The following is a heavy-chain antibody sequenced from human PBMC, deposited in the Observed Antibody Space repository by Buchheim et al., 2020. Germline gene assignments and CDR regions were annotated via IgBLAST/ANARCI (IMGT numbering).Heavy chain of an antibody. Sequence: QVQLVESGGDVVQPGGSLRLSCAASGFSFTSYGMHWVRQAPGKGLEWVAVISYDGSNKYYADSVKGRFTISRDNSKNTLYLQMNSLRAEDTAVYYCARALQGHYYGSGSYSHYYYYYGMDVWGQGTT. J-gene: IGHJ6*02. CDR1: GFSFTSYG. CDR3: ARALQGHYYGSGSYSHYYYYYGMDV. V-gene: IGHV3-30*19. D-gene: IGHD3-10*01. CDR2: ISYDGSNK.